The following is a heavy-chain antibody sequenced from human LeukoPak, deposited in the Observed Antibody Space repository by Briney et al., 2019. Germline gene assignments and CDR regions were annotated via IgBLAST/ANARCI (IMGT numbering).Heavy chain of an antibody. CDR3: AREGGLECSSTSCYTGWFDP. V-gene: IGHV3-53*01. CDR2: IYSGGST. J-gene: IGHJ5*02. CDR1: GFTVSSNY. D-gene: IGHD2-2*02. Sequence: GGSLRLSCAASGFTVSSNYMSWVRQAPGKGLEWVSVIYSGGSTYYADSVKGRFTISRDNSKNTLYLQMNSLRAEDTAVYYCAREGGLECSSTSCYTGWFDPWGQGTLVTVSS.